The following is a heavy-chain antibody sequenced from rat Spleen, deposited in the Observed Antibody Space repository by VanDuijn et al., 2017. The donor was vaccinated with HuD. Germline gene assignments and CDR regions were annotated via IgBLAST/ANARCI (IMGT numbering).Heavy chain of an antibody. CDR2: ITNASGRT. CDR3: TRAAYYFDGSYYS. J-gene: IGHJ2*01. V-gene: IGHV5-31*01. Sequence: EVQLVESGGGLVLPGRSLKLSCVASGFIFSNYGMHWIRQAPTKGLEWVASITNASGRTYYPDSVRGRFTISRDNAENTLYLQMNGLRSGDTATYFCTRAAYYFDGSYYSWGQGVMVTVSS. CDR1: GFIFSNYG. D-gene: IGHD1-12*02.